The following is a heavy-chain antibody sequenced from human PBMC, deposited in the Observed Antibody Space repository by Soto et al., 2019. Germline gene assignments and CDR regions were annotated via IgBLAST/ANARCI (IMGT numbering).Heavy chain of an antibody. CDR3: ARGLKDIVVVPAATHYYYYGMDV. CDR2: MNPNSGNT. CDR1: GYTFTSYD. V-gene: IGHV1-8*01. J-gene: IGHJ6*02. D-gene: IGHD2-2*01. Sequence: ASVKGSCKASGYTFTSYDINWVRQATGQGLEWMGWMNPNSGNTCYAQKFQGRVTMTRNTSISTAYMELSSLRSEDTAVYYCARGLKDIVVVPAATHYYYYGMDVWGQGTTVTVSS.